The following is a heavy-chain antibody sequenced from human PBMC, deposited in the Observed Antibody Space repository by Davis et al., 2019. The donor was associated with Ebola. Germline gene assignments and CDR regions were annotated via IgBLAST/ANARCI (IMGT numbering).Heavy chain of an antibody. V-gene: IGHV3-21*01. CDR3: VSAPHSYYFDF. J-gene: IGHJ4*02. D-gene: IGHD2-21*01. CDR1: GFTFSDYP. Sequence: GESLKISCAASGFTFSDYPLSWVRQAPGKGLEWVSSTSGTHSEIYYADSVKGRFTISRDNAKNSVYLQMNSLRVDDTAVYYCVSAPHSYYFDFWGQGTLVTVSS. CDR2: TSGTHSEI.